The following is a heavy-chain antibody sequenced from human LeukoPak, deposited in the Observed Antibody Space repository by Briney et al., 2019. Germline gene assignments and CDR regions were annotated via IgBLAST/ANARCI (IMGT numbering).Heavy chain of an antibody. D-gene: IGHD2-2*01. CDR3: ARDLRYCSSASCSENGAFDI. CDR1: GFTVSSNY. V-gene: IGHV3-53*01. CDR2: IYNGDDT. J-gene: IGHJ3*02. Sequence: PGGSLRLSCAASGFTVSSNYMSWVRQAPGKGLHWVSVIYNGDDTYYADSVKGRFTISRDSSKNTLYLQMNSLRAEDTAVYYCARDLRYCSSASCSENGAFDIWGQGTMVTVSS.